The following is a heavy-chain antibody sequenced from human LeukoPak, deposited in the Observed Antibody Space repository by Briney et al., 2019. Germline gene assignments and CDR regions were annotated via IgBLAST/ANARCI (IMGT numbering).Heavy chain of an antibody. J-gene: IGHJ4*02. D-gene: IGHD3-22*01. CDR1: GYSFTNYL. Sequence: GESLKISCKGSGYSFTNYLIGWVRQMPGKGLEWMGIIYPGDSDTRYSPSFQGQVTISADKSINTAYLEWSSPKASDTAMYYCARHSSGYYQPLDYWGQGTLVTVSS. V-gene: IGHV5-51*01. CDR2: IYPGDSDT. CDR3: ARHSSGYYQPLDY.